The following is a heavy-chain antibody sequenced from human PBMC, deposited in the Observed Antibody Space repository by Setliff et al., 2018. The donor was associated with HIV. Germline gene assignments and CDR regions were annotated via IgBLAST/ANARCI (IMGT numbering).Heavy chain of an antibody. CDR2: IHHGGSA. V-gene: IGHV4-34*01. CDR3: ARAAAGSPYYYYCMDV. CDR1: GGSFTAYY. Sequence: KTSETLSLTCAVYGGSFTAYYWTWIRQPPGKGLEWIGEIHHGGSANYMPSLKNRVTISVDTSKNQFSLKLSSVTAADTAVYYCARAAAGSPYYYYCMDVWGKGTTVTVSS. D-gene: IGHD6-13*01. J-gene: IGHJ6*03.